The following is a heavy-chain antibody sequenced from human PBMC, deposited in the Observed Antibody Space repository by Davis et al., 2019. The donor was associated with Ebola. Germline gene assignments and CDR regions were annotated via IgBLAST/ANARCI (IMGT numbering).Heavy chain of an antibody. J-gene: IGHJ6*04. D-gene: IGHD2-15*01. CDR2: ISSSGSTI. V-gene: IGHV3-11*01. CDR3: ARDRSRILYPYYYGMDV. Sequence: GESLKISCAASGFTFSDYYMSWIRQAPGKGLEWVSYISSSGSTIYYADSVKGRFTISRDNAKNSLYLQMNSLRAEDTAVNYCARDRSRILYPYYYGMDVWGKGTTVTVSS. CDR1: GFTFSDYY.